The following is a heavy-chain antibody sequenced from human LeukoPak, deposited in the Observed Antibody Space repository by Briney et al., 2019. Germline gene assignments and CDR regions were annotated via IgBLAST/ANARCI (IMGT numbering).Heavy chain of an antibody. D-gene: IGHD1-14*01. V-gene: IGHV1-69*01. J-gene: IGHJ4*02. CDR3: ARLDSFRLPGNY. CDR2: IIPIFGTA. Sequence: SVKVSCKASGGTFSSYAISWVRQAPGQGLEWMGGIIPIFGTANYAQKFQGRVTITADESTSTAYMELSSLRSEDTAVYYCARLDSFRLPGNYWGQGTLVTVSS. CDR1: GGTFSSYA.